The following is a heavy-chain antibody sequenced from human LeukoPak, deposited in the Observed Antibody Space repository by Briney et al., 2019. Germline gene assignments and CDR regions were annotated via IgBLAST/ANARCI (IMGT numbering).Heavy chain of an antibody. CDR1: GYTFIDYY. CDR2: INPNSGGT. D-gene: IGHD3-10*01. Sequence: ASVKVSCKASGYTFIDYYIHWVRQAPGQGLEWMGWINPNSGGTNYAQKFQGRVTMTRDTSISTAYMELSRLRSDDTAVYYCAKTQVYYGSGSYAFDIRGQGTMVTVSS. J-gene: IGHJ3*02. V-gene: IGHV1-2*02. CDR3: AKTQVYYGSGSYAFDI.